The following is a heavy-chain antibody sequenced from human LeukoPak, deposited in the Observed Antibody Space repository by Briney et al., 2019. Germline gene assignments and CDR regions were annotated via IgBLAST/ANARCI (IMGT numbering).Heavy chain of an antibody. J-gene: IGHJ4*02. CDR2: IKSKTDGGTT. D-gene: IGHD6-6*01. V-gene: IGHV3-15*01. CDR3: TTDSSSSSYY. CDR1: GFSFSNAW. Sequence: GGSLRLSCAASGFSFSNAWMSWVRQAPGKGLEWVGRIKSKTDGGTTEYAAPVKGRLNISRDDSKNTLYLQMNSLKTEDTAVYYCTTDSSSSSYYWGQGTLVTVSS.